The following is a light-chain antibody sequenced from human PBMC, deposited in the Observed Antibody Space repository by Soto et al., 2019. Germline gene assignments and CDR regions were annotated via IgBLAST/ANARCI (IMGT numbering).Light chain of an antibody. Sequence: QSVLTQPASVSGSPGHSITISCTGTTRDVALYNHVSWYQHHPGKAPQLIIYEHNKRPPGVSSRFSGSTSGVTASLTISGLQDEDEADYYCSSYAGTNDFIIFGGGTKLTVL. CDR3: SSYAGTNDFII. V-gene: IGLV2-23*01. CDR1: TRDVALYNH. J-gene: IGLJ2*01. CDR2: EHN.